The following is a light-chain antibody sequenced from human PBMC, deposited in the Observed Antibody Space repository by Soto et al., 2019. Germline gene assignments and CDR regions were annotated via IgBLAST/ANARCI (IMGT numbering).Light chain of an antibody. CDR1: SSDVGGYNR. J-gene: IGLJ1*01. Sequence: QSVLTQPPSVSGSPGQSVTISCTGTSSDVGGYNRVSWYQQPPDTAPKVMIYEVSNRPSGVPERFSGSKSGNTASLTISGLQAEDEADYYCCSFTTSSTYVFGTGTKVTVL. CDR2: EVS. V-gene: IGLV2-18*02. CDR3: CSFTTSSTYV.